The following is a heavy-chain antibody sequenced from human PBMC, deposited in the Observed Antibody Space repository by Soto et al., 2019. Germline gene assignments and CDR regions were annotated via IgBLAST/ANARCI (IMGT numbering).Heavy chain of an antibody. V-gene: IGHV3-21*01. Sequence: PGGSLRLSCAASGFTFSSYSMNWVRQAPGKGLEWVSSISSSSSYIYYADSVKGRFTISRDNAKNSLYLQMNSLRAEDTAVYYCARDPAAAGPSDAFDIWGQGTIVTVSS. D-gene: IGHD6-13*01. CDR1: GFTFSSYS. CDR3: ARDPAAAGPSDAFDI. J-gene: IGHJ3*02. CDR2: ISSSSSYI.